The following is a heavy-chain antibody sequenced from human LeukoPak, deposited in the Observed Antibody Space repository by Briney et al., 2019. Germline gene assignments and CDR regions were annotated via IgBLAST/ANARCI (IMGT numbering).Heavy chain of an antibody. CDR2: IKQYGTDK. CDR3: AKGRGLEY. CDR1: GFTFSNFW. V-gene: IGHV3-7*01. J-gene: IGHJ4*02. Sequence: AGSLTLSCAASGFTFSNFWMTWVRQPPAKGLDWVAIIKQYGTDKYYMDSVKDRFTISRDNAKDSLYLKMDAVRAEDWAIYYCAKGRGLEYWGQGTLVTVSS.